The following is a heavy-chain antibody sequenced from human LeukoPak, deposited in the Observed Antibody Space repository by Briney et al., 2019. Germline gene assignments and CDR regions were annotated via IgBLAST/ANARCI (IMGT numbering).Heavy chain of an antibody. CDR2: INPNSGGT. V-gene: IGHV1-2*02. D-gene: IGHD3-9*01. CDR1: GYTFTGYY. CDR3: ARYYDILTGKKHASGRRPFDP. J-gene: IGHJ5*02. Sequence: ASVKVSCKASGYTFTGYYMHWVRQAPGQGLEWMGWINPNSGGTNYAQKFQGRVTMTRDTSISTAYMELSRLRSDDTAMYYCARYYDILTGKKHASGRRPFDPCGQGTLVTVSS.